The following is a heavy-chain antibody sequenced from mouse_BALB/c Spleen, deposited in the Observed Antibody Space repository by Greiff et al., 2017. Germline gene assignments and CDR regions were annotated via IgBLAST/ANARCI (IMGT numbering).Heavy chain of an antibody. Sequence: DVKLVESGGGLVQPGGSLKLSCAASGFDFSRYWMSWVRQAPGKGLEWIGEINPDSSTINYTPSLKDKFIISRDNAKNTLYLQMSKVRSEDTALYYCAREAYGYDVGYAMDYWGQGTSVTVSS. CDR2: INPDSSTI. D-gene: IGHD2-2*01. CDR3: AREAYGYDVGYAMDY. J-gene: IGHJ4*01. CDR1: GFDFSRYW. V-gene: IGHV4-1*02.